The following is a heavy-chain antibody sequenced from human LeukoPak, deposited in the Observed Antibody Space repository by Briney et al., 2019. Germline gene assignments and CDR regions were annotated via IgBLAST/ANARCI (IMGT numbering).Heavy chain of an antibody. CDR3: ARDYDFRSGYYSPTRGYFGY. V-gene: IGHV3-30*02. CDR1: GFTFSGSG. CDR2: IRYDGCNK. Sequence: GGSLRLSCAASGFTFSGSGMHWVRQAPGKGLEWVTFIRYDGCNKYYTDSVKGRFTISRDNSKNTLYLQMDSLRAEDTAVYYCARDYDFRSGYYSPTRGYFGYWGQGTLVTVSS. J-gene: IGHJ4*02. D-gene: IGHD3-3*01.